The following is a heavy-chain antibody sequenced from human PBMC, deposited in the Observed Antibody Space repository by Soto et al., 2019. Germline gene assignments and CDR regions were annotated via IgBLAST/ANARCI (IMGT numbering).Heavy chain of an antibody. CDR3: ARGYYESSDYFVGSPIFDC. J-gene: IGHJ4*02. CDR2: ISAYNGNT. Sequence: GASVKVSCKASGYTFTSYGISWVRQAPGQGLEWMGWISAYNGNTNYAQKLQGRVTMTTDTSTSTAYMELRSLRSDDTAVYYCARGYYESSDYFVGSPIFDCWGQGSLVTVSS. V-gene: IGHV1-18*04. CDR1: GYTFTSYG. D-gene: IGHD3-22*01.